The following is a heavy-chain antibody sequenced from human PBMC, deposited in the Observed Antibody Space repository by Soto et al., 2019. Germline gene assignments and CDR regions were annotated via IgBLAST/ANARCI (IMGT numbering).Heavy chain of an antibody. D-gene: IGHD3-22*01. V-gene: IGHV4-59*01. CDR3: ARDRYFYDSRGYYRTLDS. J-gene: IGHJ4*02. CDR1: GGSFSNDY. Sequence: PGTLYLTCTVSGGSFSNDYWTWIRQSPGKELEWIGYIFHSGITDYNPSLQSRVTISIDTSRNHFSLNLTSVTAADTAVYYCARDRYFYDSRGYYRTLDSWGQGTLVTVSS. CDR2: IFHSGIT.